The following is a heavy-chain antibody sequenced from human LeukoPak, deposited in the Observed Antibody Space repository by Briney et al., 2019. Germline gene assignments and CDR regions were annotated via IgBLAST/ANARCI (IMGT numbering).Heavy chain of an antibody. J-gene: IGHJ5*02. CDR1: GGSFSGYY. V-gene: IGHV4-34*01. CDR2: INHSGST. D-gene: IGHD2-15*01. CDR3: ARHGSYSPFDP. Sequence: PSETLSLTCAVYGGSFSGYYWSWIRQPPGKGLEWIGEINHSGSTNYSPSLKSRVTISVDTSKNQFSLKLSSVTAADTAVYYCARHGSYSPFDPWGQGTLVIVSS.